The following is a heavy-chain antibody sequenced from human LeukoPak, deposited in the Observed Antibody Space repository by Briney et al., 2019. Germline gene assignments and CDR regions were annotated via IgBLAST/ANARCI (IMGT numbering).Heavy chain of an antibody. CDR3: ARDRKGAYDILTGYYFNWFDP. D-gene: IGHD3-9*01. CDR1: GYTFTSYG. Sequence: GASVKVSCKASGYTFTSYGISWVRQAPGQGLEWMGWISAYNGNTNYAQKLQGRVTMTTDTSTSTAYMELRSLRSDDTAVYYCARDRKGAYDILTGYYFNWFDPWGQGTLVTVSS. CDR2: ISAYNGNT. V-gene: IGHV1-18*01. J-gene: IGHJ5*02.